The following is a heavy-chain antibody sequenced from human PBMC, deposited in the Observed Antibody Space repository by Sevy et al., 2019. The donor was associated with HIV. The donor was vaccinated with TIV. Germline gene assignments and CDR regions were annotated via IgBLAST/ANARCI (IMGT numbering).Heavy chain of an antibody. CDR2: IFSSGST. D-gene: IGHD6-19*01. CDR3: VSLFLSYRSGWSYFDY. Sequence: GGSLRLSCAISGFTVNDKYIIWVRQAPGKGLEWASVIFSSGSTYYADSAKGRFTISRDNSKNTVDLQMNSVRAEDTAVYYCVSLFLSYRSGWSYFDYWGQGTLVTVSS. J-gene: IGHJ4*02. V-gene: IGHV3-66*02. CDR1: GFTVNDKY.